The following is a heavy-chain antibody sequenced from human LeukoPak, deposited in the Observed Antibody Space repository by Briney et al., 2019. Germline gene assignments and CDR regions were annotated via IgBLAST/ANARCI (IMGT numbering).Heavy chain of an antibody. Sequence: SETLSLTCTVSGGSISGSTYYWGWIRQTPGKGLECIGSIYYSGSTYYNPSLKSRVTISVDTSKNQFSLKLSSVTAADTAVYYCARTRGAGYSYGFNYYYYMDVWGKGTTVTVSS. D-gene: IGHD5-18*01. V-gene: IGHV4-39*07. J-gene: IGHJ6*03. CDR2: IYYSGST. CDR1: GGSISGSTYY. CDR3: ARTRGAGYSYGFNYYYYMDV.